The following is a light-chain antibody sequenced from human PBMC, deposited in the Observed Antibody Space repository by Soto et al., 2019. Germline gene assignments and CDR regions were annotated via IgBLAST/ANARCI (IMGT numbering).Light chain of an antibody. CDR1: QGVSRK. J-gene: IGKJ4*01. CDR2: GAS. CDR3: QQYHTWPIT. V-gene: IGKV3-15*01. Sequence: DIVMTQSPATLSVAPGERVTFSCRASQGVSRKLAWYQHKPGQAPRLLISGASTGATGIPAWFSGSGSGTELTLTISSLQSEDCAIYYCQQYHTWPITFGGGTKVDI.